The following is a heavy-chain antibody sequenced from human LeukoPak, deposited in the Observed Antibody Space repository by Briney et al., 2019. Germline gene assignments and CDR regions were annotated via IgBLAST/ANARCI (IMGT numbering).Heavy chain of an antibody. V-gene: IGHV1-24*01. CDR2: FDLEDVET. D-gene: IGHD3-10*01. CDR3: ATLNTMADAFDI. J-gene: IGHJ3*02. Sequence: GGSVRDSCMVPGYTLTAFSMYWGRHSPGKGLGCMGGFDLEDVETNNAQTSQGRVTTTEDTSTDTGYMELSSLRSEDTAVYYCATLNTMADAFDIWGEGTMVTASS. CDR1: GYTLTAFS.